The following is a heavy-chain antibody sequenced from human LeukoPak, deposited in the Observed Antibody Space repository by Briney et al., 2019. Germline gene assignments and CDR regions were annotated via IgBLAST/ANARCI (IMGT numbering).Heavy chain of an antibody. CDR1: GYSFSSNW. CDR3: ARHREAYCTDGSCSDWYFDL. D-gene: IGHD2-15*01. Sequence: HGESLKISCKGSGYSFSSNWIGWVRQMPGKGLEWMGTIYPGDSDTRYSPSFQGQVTISADKSITTAYLQWSSLKASDTAMYFCARHREAYCTDGSCSDWYFDLWGRGTLVTVSS. J-gene: IGHJ2*01. CDR2: IYPGDSDT. V-gene: IGHV5-51*01.